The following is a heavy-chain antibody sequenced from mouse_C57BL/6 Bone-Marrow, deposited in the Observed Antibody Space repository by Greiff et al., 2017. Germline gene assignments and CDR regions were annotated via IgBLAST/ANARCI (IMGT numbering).Heavy chain of an antibody. CDR2: IHPNSGST. CDR1: GYTFTSYW. V-gene: IGHV1-64*01. Sequence: QVQLQQPGAELVKPGASVKLSCKASGYTFTSYWMHWVKQRPGQGLEWIGMIHPNSGSTNYNEKFKSKATLTVDKSSSTAYMQLSSLTSEDSAVYYCARYSSYWYCDVGGTGTTVTVSS. CDR3: ARYSSYWYCDV. D-gene: IGHD1-1*01. J-gene: IGHJ1*03.